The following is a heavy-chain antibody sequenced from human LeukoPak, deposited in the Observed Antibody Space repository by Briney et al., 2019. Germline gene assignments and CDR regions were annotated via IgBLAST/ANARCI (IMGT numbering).Heavy chain of an antibody. J-gene: IGHJ5*02. D-gene: IGHD2-2*01. CDR2: IYYSGST. Sequence: PSETLSLTCTVSGGSISSYYWSWIRQPPGKGLEWIGYIYYSGSTNYNPSLKSRVTISVDTSKNQFSLKLSSVTAADTAVYYCARATIVVVPAANTRDNWFDPWGQGTLVTVSS. V-gene: IGHV4-59*01. CDR3: ARATIVVVPAANTRDNWFDP. CDR1: GGSISSYY.